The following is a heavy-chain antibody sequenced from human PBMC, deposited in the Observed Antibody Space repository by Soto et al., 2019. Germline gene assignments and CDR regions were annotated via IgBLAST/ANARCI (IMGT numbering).Heavy chain of an antibody. D-gene: IGHD1-26*01. CDR1: GGSFSGYY. V-gene: IGHV4-34*01. J-gene: IGHJ6*02. Sequence: SETLSLTCAVYGGSFSGYYWSWIRQPPGKGLEWIGEINHSGSTNYNPSLKSRVTISVDTSKNQFSLKLSSVTAADTAVYYCARDQSGSYRRDYYYYGMDVWGQGTTVTVSS. CDR2: INHSGST. CDR3: ARDQSGSYRRDYYYYGMDV.